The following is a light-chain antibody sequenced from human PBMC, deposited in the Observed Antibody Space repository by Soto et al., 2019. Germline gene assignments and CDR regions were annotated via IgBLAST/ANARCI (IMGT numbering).Light chain of an antibody. CDR2: DVV. J-gene: IGLJ1*01. Sequence: QSVLTQPPSASGSPGQSVTISCTGTNRDVGTHNYVSWYQQYPGKAPKLLIYDVVKRPSGTPHRFSGSKSGNTASLTVSGLQADDEAAYYCFSYAGGSTFVFGTGSKVTV. CDR1: NRDVGTHNY. V-gene: IGLV2-8*01. CDR3: FSYAGGSTFV.